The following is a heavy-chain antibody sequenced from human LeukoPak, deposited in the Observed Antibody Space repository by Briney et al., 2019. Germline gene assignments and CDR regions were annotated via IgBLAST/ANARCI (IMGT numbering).Heavy chain of an antibody. CDR1: GFTFSSYA. D-gene: IGHD6-13*01. V-gene: IGHV3-23*01. CDR2: ISGSGDST. CDR3: ATPLDSTTWYVFDY. Sequence: PGGSLRLSCAASGFTFSSYAMNWVRQAPGKGLGWVSGISGSGDSTYYADSVKGRFTISRDNSKNTLYLQMNSLRAEDTAVYYCATPLDSTTWYVFDYWGQGTLVTVSS. J-gene: IGHJ4*02.